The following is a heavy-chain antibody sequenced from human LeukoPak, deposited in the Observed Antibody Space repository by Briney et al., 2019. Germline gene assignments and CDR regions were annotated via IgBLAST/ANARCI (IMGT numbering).Heavy chain of an antibody. CDR1: GYTFTSYA. V-gene: IGHV1-3*01. CDR2: INAGNGNT. Sequence: ASVKVSCKASGYTFTSYAMHWVRQAPGQRLEWMGWINAGNGNTKYSQKFQGRVTITRDTSASTAYMELSSLRYEDTAVYYCARGRFGPLITMVRGVFDYWGQGTLVTVSS. J-gene: IGHJ4*02. D-gene: IGHD3-10*01. CDR3: ARGRFGPLITMVRGVFDY.